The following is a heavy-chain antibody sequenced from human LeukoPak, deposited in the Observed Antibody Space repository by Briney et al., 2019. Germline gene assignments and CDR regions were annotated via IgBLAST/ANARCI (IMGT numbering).Heavy chain of an antibody. D-gene: IGHD3-10*01. CDR3: ARASPYYGSGSFVAFDI. J-gene: IGHJ3*02. Sequence: GASVKVSCKASGYTFTGYYMHWVRQAPGQGLEWMGWINPNSGGTNYAQKFQGRVTMTRDTSISTAYMELSRLRSDDTAVYYCARASPYYGSGSFVAFDIWGQGTMVTVSS. CDR1: GYTFTGYY. V-gene: IGHV1-2*02. CDR2: INPNSGGT.